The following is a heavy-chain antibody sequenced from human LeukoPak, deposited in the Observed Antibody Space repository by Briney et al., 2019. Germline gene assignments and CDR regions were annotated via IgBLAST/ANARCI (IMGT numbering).Heavy chain of an antibody. V-gene: IGHV1-18*01. D-gene: IGHD3-22*01. CDR2: ICAYNGNT. CDR3: ARDSPSGRRYDSSGYYGQSDY. J-gene: IGHJ4*02. CDR1: GYTFSTLG. Sequence: ASVKVSCKASGYTFSTLGISWVRQAPGQGLEWMGWICAYNGNTLYAQKFQDRVTMTTDTSTSTAYMELRSLRSDDTAVYYCARDSPSGRRYDSSGYYGQSDYWGQGTLVTVSS.